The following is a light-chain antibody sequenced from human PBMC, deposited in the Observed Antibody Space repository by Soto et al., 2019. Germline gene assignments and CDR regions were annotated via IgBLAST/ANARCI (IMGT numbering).Light chain of an antibody. CDR1: SEHASYA. Sequence: QPVLTQSPSAFASLGASVKLTCTLSSEHASYAIAWHQQQPEKGPRFLMKLNSDGSHSKGDGIPDRFSGSSSGAERYLAISSLQSDDEADYYCQTWGTGIRVFGGGTKLTVL. J-gene: IGLJ2*01. CDR3: QTWGTGIRV. V-gene: IGLV4-69*01. CDR2: LNSDGSH.